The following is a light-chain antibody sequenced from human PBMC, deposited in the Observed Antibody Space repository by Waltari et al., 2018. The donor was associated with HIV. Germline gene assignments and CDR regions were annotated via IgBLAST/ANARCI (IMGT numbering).Light chain of an antibody. V-gene: IGLV2-23*01. J-gene: IGLJ2*01. CDR2: EGS. CDR3: CSYAGSSLVV. CDR1: SRDVGGYNL. Sequence: QSALTQPASVSGSPGQSITISCPGTSRDVGGYNLVSWYQQHPGKAPKLMIYEGSKRPSGVSNRFSGSKSGNTASLTISGLQAEDEADYYCCSYAGSSLVVFGGGTKLTVL.